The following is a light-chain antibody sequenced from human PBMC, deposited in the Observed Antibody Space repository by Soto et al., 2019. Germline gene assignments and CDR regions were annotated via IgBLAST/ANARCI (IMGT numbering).Light chain of an antibody. J-gene: IGKJ1*01. CDR1: QSVSSDS. Sequence: EIVLTQSPGTLSLSPGERAILSCRASQSVSSDSLAWYRQKPGQAPRLLVYDASSRATGIPDRFSGSGSGTDFTLTISRLEPEDLAAYYCQQYGSAPRTFGQGTKVEIK. CDR2: DAS. CDR3: QQYGSAPRT. V-gene: IGKV3-20*01.